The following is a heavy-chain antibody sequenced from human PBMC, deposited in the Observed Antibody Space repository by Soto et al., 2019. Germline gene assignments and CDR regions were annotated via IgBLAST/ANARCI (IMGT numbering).Heavy chain of an antibody. CDR3: AKGGYYSLFDI. J-gene: IGHJ3*02. Sequence: GGSLRLSCVASGFPFSSYAMSWVRQTPGKGLEWVSGISGSGGRTYYADSVKGRFTISRDNSNNTLSLQMHILRVEDTAVYFGAKGGYYSLFDIWGQGTMVTVSS. V-gene: IGHV3-23*01. CDR2: ISGSGGRT. CDR1: GFPFSSYA. D-gene: IGHD3-16*01.